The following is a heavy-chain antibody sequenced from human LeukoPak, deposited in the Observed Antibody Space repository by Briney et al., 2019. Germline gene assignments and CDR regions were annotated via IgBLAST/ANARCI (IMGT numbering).Heavy chain of an antibody. CDR1: GYTFTSYG. D-gene: IGHD5-24*01. CDR2: INPDGGNT. CDR3: ARIRDGYNDAYDI. J-gene: IGHJ3*02. V-gene: IGHV1-46*01. Sequence: ASVKVSCKASGYTFTSYGISWVRQAPGQVLEWMGLINPDGGNTNYAQNFQGRVTLTRDTSTSTVYMELSSLRSEDTAIYYCARIRDGYNDAYDIWGQGTVVTAPS.